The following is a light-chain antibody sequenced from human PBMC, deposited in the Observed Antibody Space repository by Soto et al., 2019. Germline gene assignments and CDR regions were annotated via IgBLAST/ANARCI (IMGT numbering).Light chain of an antibody. CDR2: LNRDGSH. J-gene: IGLJ2*01. V-gene: IGLV4-69*01. Sequence: QSVLTQSPSASASLGASAKLTCTLSSGHSNYAIAWHQQQPEKGPRYLMKLNRDGSHSKGDGIPNRFSGSSSGAERYLTISSLQSEDEADYYWQTWGTGIVIFGGGTKLTVL. CDR1: SGHSNYA. CDR3: QTWGTGIVI.